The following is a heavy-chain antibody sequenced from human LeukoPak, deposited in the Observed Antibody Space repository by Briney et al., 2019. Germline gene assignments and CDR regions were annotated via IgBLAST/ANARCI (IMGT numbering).Heavy chain of an antibody. CDR2: INHSGST. CDR1: GGSFSGYY. J-gene: IGHJ4*02. CDR3: ARSIGYIDH. V-gene: IGHV4-34*01. Sequence: PSETLSLTCAVYGGSFSGYYWSWIRQPPGKGLEWIGEINHSGSTNYNPSLKSRVTISVDTSKNQFSLKLSSVTPEDTAVYYCARSIGYIDHWGQGTLVTVSS. D-gene: IGHD3-16*01.